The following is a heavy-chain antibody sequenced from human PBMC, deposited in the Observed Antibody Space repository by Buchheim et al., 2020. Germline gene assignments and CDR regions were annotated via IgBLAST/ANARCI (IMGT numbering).Heavy chain of an antibody. V-gene: IGHV4-31*03. Sequence: QLQLQESGPGLVKPSETLSLTCTVSGGSMSSSSYYWSWIRQHPGKGLEWIGYIYYSGSTYYNPSLKSRVTISVDTSQNQFSLKLSSVTAADTAVYYCARVNYYDSSGYYSGFDYWGQGTL. D-gene: IGHD3-22*01. CDR2: IYYSGST. CDR3: ARVNYYDSSGYYSGFDY. J-gene: IGHJ4*02. CDR1: GGSMSSSSYY.